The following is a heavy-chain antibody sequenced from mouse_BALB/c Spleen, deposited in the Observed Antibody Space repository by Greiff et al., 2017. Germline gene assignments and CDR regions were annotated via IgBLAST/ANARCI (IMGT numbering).Heavy chain of an antibody. D-gene: IGHD1-1*01. CDR3: ARRYGSSPLDY. CDR2: ISTYYGDA. J-gene: IGHJ2*01. CDR1: GYTFTDYA. V-gene: IGHV1S137*01. Sequence: QVQLQQSGAELVRPGVSVKISCKGSGYTFTDYAMHWVKQSHAKSLEWIGVISTYYGDASYNQKFKGKATMTVDKSSSTAYMELARLTSEDSAIYYCARRYGSSPLDYWGQGTTLTVSS.